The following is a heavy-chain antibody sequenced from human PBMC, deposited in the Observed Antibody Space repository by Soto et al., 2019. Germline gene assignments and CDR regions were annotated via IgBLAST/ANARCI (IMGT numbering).Heavy chain of an antibody. D-gene: IGHD2-21*01. CDR3: AKDAVYNDGLWLMDS. CDR2: MTGSGATI. CDR1: GFTISTFA. V-gene: IGHV3-23*01. Sequence: PGGSLRLSCAASGFTISTFAMTWVRQAPGKGLESVCGMTGSGATIHYADSVRGRFIISKDNSKNVLFLQMDYLRDEDTAIYYCAKDAVYNDGLWLMDSWGQGTLVTVSS. J-gene: IGHJ4*02.